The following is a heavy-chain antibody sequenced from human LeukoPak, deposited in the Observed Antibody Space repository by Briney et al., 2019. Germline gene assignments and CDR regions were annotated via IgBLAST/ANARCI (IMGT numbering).Heavy chain of an antibody. V-gene: IGHV3-48*01. J-gene: IGHJ4*02. CDR1: GFTFSSYS. D-gene: IGHD3-3*01. Sequence: GGSLRLSCAASGFTFSSYSMNWVRQAPGKGLQWVSYISPSSSSIYYADSVKGRFTISRDNAKNSLYLQMNSLRAEDTAVYYCARVRYYDFWSGNHYFDYWGQGTLVTVSS. CDR2: ISPSSSSI. CDR3: ARVRYYDFWSGNHYFDY.